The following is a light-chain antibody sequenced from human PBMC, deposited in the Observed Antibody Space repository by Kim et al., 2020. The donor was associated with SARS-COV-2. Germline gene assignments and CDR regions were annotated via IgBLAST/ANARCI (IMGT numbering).Light chain of an antibody. J-gene: IGKJ1*01. Sequence: PSTLSASVGDRVTITCRASQTLSGRLAWYQQKPGKAPKLLIFDASTLESGVPSRFRGSGSGTDFILTISSLQPDDSATYYCQHRKTCGQGTKVEI. CDR2: DAS. CDR1: QTLSGR. V-gene: IGKV1-5*01. CDR3: QHRKT.